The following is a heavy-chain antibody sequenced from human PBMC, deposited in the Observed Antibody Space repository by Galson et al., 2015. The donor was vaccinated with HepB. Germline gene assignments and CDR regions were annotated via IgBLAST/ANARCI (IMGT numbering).Heavy chain of an antibody. CDR3: AKDTSGSYYELFYFDL. Sequence: SLRLSCAASGFTFSSYAMSWVRQAPGKGLEWVSAISGSGGSTYYADSVKGRFTISRDNSKNTLYLQMNSLRAEDTAVYYCAKDTSGSYYELFYFDLWGRGTLVTVSS. CDR2: ISGSGGST. J-gene: IGHJ2*01. D-gene: IGHD1-26*01. CDR1: GFTFSSYA. V-gene: IGHV3-23*01.